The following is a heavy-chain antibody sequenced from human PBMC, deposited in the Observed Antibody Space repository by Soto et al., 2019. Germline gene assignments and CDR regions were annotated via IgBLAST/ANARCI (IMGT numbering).Heavy chain of an antibody. CDR3: ARDLSGGWFDP. Sequence: PSETLSLTCTGSGGSIISDYGTFFRQPPGKGLEWIVYISYSGSTNYNPSLKSRVTISVDTSKHQFSLKLTSVTAADTAVYYCARDLSGGWFDPWGQGALVTVSS. D-gene: IGHD6-25*01. CDR1: GGSIISDY. J-gene: IGHJ5*02. V-gene: IGHV4-59*01. CDR2: ISYSGST.